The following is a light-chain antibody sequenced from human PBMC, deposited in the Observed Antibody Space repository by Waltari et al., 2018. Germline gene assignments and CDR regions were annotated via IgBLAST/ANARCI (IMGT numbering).Light chain of an antibody. CDR2: AS. J-gene: IGKJ4*01. CDR3: LQDYNYPLT. CDR1: QGMRTE. Sequence: AIQMTQSPSSLSAYVGDRVNITCRASQGMRTELGWYQQIPGTAPKLFICASTLEIGVPSRFSGSGSGTDFSLTIDGLQPEDFATYYCLQDYNYPLTFGGGTKVEIK. V-gene: IGKV1-6*01.